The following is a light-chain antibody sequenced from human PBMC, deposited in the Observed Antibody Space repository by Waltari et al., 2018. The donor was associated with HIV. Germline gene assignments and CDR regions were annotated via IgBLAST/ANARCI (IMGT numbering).Light chain of an antibody. CDR2: AVS. Sequence: EIVLTQSPVTLSLSPGERADLSCRASQSVGYFLAWYQQKPGQAPRLLIYAVSQRAAGTPARFSGSGSKTNFTLTISALEPEDFVVYYCQQRLNWPLTFGGGTRVEI. CDR3: QQRLNWPLT. CDR1: QSVGYF. J-gene: IGKJ4*01. V-gene: IGKV3-11*01.